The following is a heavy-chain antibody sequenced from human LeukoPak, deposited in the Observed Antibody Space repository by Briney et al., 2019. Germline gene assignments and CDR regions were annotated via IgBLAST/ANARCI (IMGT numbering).Heavy chain of an antibody. V-gene: IGHV1-8*01. Sequence: ASVKVSCKASGHTFTSYDINWVRQATGQGLEWMGWMNPNSGNTGYAQKFQGRVTMTWNTSISTAYMELSSLRSEDTAVYYCARVIVVVPAAKIWFDPWGQGTLVTVSS. D-gene: IGHD2-2*01. CDR1: GHTFTSYD. CDR3: ARVIVVVPAAKIWFDP. J-gene: IGHJ5*02. CDR2: MNPNSGNT.